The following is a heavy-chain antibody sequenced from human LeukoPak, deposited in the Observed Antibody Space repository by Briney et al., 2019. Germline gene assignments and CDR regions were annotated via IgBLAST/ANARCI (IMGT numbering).Heavy chain of an antibody. J-gene: IGHJ2*01. CDR3: ARVCGYGYFDL. CDR2: INPNSGGT. Sequence: GASVKVSCKASGYTFTCYYMHWVRQAPGQGLEWMGWINPNSGGTNYAQKFQGWVTMTRDTSISTSYMDLSRLRSDDTAVYYCARVCGYGYFDLWGRGTLVTVSS. D-gene: IGHD3-22*01. CDR1: GYTFTCYY. V-gene: IGHV1-2*04.